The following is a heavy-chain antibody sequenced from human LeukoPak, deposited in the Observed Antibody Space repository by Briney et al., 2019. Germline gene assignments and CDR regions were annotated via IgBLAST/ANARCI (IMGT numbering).Heavy chain of an antibody. CDR1: GYTFTGYY. CDR3: ARDLGYCSGGSCYSVRFDP. J-gene: IGHJ5*02. V-gene: IGHV1-2*02. CDR2: INPNSGGT. Sequence: ASVKVSCKASGYTFTGYYMHWVRQAPGQGLEWMGWINPNSGGTNYAQKFQGRVTMTRDTSISTAYMELSRLRSDDTAVYYGARDLGYCSGGSCYSVRFDPWGQGTLVTVSS. D-gene: IGHD2-15*01.